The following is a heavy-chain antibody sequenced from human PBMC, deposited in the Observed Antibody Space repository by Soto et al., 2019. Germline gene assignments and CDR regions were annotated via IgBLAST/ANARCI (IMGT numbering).Heavy chain of an antibody. CDR1: GFTFSTCW. V-gene: IGHV3-7*01. Sequence: EVQLVESGGGLVQPGGSLRLSCAASGFTFSTCWMMWVRQAPGKGLEWVANINQDGSERYYVDSVKSRFTISRDNAKNSLYLQMNSLRAEDTAVYYCVKDNRGSYWGQGTLVTVPS. J-gene: IGHJ4*02. D-gene: IGHD3-10*01. CDR3: VKDNRGSY. CDR2: INQDGSER.